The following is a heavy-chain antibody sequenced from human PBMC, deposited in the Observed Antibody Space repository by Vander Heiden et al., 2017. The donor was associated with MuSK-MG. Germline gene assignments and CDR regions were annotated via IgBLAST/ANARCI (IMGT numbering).Heavy chain of an antibody. Sequence: EVQLVESGGGLVQPGGSLRLSCAASGFTFSSYEMNWVRQAPGKGLEWFSYISSSGSTIYYADSVKGRFTISRDNAKNSLYLQMNSLRAEETAVYYCARERAVTRGGRYYFDYWGQGTLVTVSS. CDR2: ISSSGSTI. CDR1: GFTFSSYE. CDR3: ARERAVTRGGRYYFDY. J-gene: IGHJ4*02. V-gene: IGHV3-48*03. D-gene: IGHD4-4*01.